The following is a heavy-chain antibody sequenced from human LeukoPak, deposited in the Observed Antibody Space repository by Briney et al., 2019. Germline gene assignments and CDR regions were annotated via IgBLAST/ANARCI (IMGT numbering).Heavy chain of an antibody. Sequence: GGSLRLSCAASGFTFSSYAMSWVRQAPGKGLEWVSAISGSGGSTYYADSVKGRFTISRDNSKNTLYLQMNSLRAEDTAVYYCARASDPRGSFDYWGQGTLVTVSS. CDR2: ISGSGGST. CDR1: GFTFSSYA. J-gene: IGHJ4*02. D-gene: IGHD3-10*01. CDR3: ARASDPRGSFDY. V-gene: IGHV3-23*01.